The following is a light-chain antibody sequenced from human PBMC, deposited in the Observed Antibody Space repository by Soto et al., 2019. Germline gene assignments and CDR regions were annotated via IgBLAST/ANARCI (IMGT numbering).Light chain of an antibody. CDR2: AAS. J-gene: IGKJ1*01. V-gene: IGKV1-12*01. CDR3: QQTNSFPRT. CDR1: QDISSW. Sequence: DIQMTQSPSSVSASVGDRVTITCRASQDISSWLAWYQQKPGKAPNLLIYAASSLQSGVPSRFSGSGSATDFTLTINSLQPEDIATYYCQQTNSFPRTFGQGTKVDIK.